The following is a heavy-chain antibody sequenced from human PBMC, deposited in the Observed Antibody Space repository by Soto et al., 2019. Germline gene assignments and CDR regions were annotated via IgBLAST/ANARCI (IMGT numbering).Heavy chain of an antibody. CDR2: INSDGSST. CDR1: GFTFSSYW. Sequence: GGSLRLSCAASGFTFSSYWMHWVRQAPGKGLVWVSRINSDGSSTSYAGSVKGRFTISRDNAKNTLYLQMNSLRAEDTAVYYCARDSYMGSSSLYYYYGMDVWGQGTTVTVSS. D-gene: IGHD6-6*01. J-gene: IGHJ6*02. CDR3: ARDSYMGSSSLYYYYGMDV. V-gene: IGHV3-74*01.